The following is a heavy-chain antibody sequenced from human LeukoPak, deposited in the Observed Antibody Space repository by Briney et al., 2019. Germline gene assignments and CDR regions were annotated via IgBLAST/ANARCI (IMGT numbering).Heavy chain of an antibody. V-gene: IGHV3-23*01. Sequence: GGSLRLSCAASGFTFSSYAMSWIRQAPGKGLEWVSAISGSGGSTYYADSVKGRFTISRDNSKNTLYLQMNSLRAEDTAVYYCAKNYDFWSGYLNWGQGTLVTVSS. J-gene: IGHJ4*02. CDR3: AKNYDFWSGYLN. D-gene: IGHD3-3*01. CDR2: ISGSGGST. CDR1: GFTFSSYA.